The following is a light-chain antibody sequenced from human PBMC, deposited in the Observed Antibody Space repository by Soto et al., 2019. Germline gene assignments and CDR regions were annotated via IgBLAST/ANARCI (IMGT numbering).Light chain of an antibody. CDR3: EQYHTYWT. CDR1: QSINNW. J-gene: IGKJ1*01. V-gene: IGKV1-5*03. Sequence: DIQMTQSPSTLSASVGDRVTFTCRASQSINNWLAWYQQKPGKAPNLLIYKVSDLESGVPSRFSGSGSGTEYTLTISSLQPDDFAIYYCEQYHTYWTFGQGTRVEIK. CDR2: KVS.